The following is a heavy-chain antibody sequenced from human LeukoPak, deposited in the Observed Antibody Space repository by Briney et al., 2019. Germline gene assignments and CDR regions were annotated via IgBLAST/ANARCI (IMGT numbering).Heavy chain of an antibody. CDR2: IYYSGST. CDR3: ARGPQGDGYNLYYYYYGMDV. D-gene: IGHD5-24*01. J-gene: IGHJ6*02. Sequence: SETLSLTCAVSGGSISGYYWSWIRQPPGKGLEWIGYIYYSGSTNYNPSLKSRVTISVDTSKNQFSLKLSSVTAADTAVYYCARGPQGDGYNLYYYYYGMDVWGQGTTVTVSS. CDR1: GGSISGYY. V-gene: IGHV4-59*01.